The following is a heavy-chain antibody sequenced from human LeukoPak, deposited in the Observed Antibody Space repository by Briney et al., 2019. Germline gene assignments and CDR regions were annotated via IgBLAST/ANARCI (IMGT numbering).Heavy chain of an antibody. CDR3: ARNASSLGAGAFDI. J-gene: IGHJ3*02. V-gene: IGHV4-39*01. D-gene: IGHD2-2*01. Sequence: EPLSLTCTVSGGSIVSSSLYWDWIRQPPGKGLEWIGTVYYSGSTYYNPSLKSRVTISVDTSKNQFSLKLSSVTAADTALYYCARNASSLGAGAFDIWGQGTMVTVSS. CDR1: GGSIVSSSLY. CDR2: VYYSGST.